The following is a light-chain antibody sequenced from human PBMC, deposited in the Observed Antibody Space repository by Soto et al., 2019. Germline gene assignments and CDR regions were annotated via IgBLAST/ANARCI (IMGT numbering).Light chain of an antibody. J-gene: IGKJ4*01. CDR2: AAS. Sequence: DIQMTQSPSSLSASVGDRVTITCRASQTINRYLNWYQQKPGKAPKLLIAAASNLQSGVPSRFSGTGSGTDFTLTISTLQPEHFATYYRQQRFSPPLTFGGGTKVDLK. CDR1: QTINRY. CDR3: QQRFSPPLT. V-gene: IGKV1-39*01.